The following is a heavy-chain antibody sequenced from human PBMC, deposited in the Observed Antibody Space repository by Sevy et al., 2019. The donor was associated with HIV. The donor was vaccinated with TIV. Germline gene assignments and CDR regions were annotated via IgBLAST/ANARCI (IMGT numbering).Heavy chain of an antibody. CDR3: ALAAQVTMTVAVGYFEF. CDR2: ITPIFGTK. CDR1: GGTFNKYP. J-gene: IGHJ4*02. V-gene: IGHV1-69*13. Sequence: ASVKVSCKAFGGTFNKYPFIWVRQAPGQGLEWMGGITPIFGTKNYAQKFQGRATITADQYTNTVYMELSSLTSEDTAVYWCALAAQVTMTVAVGYFEFWGQGTLVTVSS. D-gene: IGHD1-26*01.